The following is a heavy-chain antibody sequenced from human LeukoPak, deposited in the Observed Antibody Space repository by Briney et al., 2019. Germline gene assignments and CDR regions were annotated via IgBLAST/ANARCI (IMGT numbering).Heavy chain of an antibody. J-gene: IGHJ5*02. Sequence: SETLSLTCTVSGGSISSSSYYWGWIRQPPGKGLEWIGSIYYSGSTYYNPSLKSRVTISVDTSRNQFSLKLSSVTAADTAVYYCARDFTIFGVVLLLNWFDPWGQGTLVTVSS. V-gene: IGHV4-39*07. CDR2: IYYSGST. D-gene: IGHD3-3*01. CDR3: ARDFTIFGVVLLLNWFDP. CDR1: GGSISSSSYY.